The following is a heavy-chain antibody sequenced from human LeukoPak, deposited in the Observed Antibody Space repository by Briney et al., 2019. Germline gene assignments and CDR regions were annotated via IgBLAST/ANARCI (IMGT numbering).Heavy chain of an antibody. D-gene: IGHD2-15*01. CDR2: ISGNGGGA. Sequence: GGSLRLSCAASGLTFSSYAMSWVRKAPGKGLEWVSGISGNGGGAYYADSVKGRFTISRDSSKNTLFLQMISLRAEDTAVYYCAIGSYCSGGSCYPLFDYWGRGTLVTVSS. CDR1: GLTFSSYA. CDR3: AIGSYCSGGSCYPLFDY. J-gene: IGHJ4*02. V-gene: IGHV3-23*01.